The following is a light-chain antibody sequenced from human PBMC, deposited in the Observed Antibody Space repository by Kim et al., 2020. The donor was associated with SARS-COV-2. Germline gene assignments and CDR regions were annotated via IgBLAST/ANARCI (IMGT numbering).Light chain of an antibody. CDR1: QSISTW. CDR3: QQYDRDST. Sequence: DIQLTQSPSTLSASVGDRVTITCRASQSISTWLAWYQQKLGKAPKLLIFDASNLESGVPPRFSGSGSGTEFTLTISSLQPDDAATYYCQQYDRDSTFGQGTKVEIK. V-gene: IGKV1-5*01. J-gene: IGKJ1*01. CDR2: DAS.